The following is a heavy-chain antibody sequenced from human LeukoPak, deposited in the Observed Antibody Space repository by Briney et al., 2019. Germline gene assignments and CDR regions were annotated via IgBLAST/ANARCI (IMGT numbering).Heavy chain of an antibody. Sequence: AAVKVSCKASGGTFSSYAISWVRQPPAQGLEWMGGIIPIFGTANYAQKFQGRVTITADESTNTAYMELSSLRSEDTAVYYCARGGYSRYDYPAFDYWGQGTLVTVSS. CDR2: IIPIFGTA. CDR1: GGTFSSYA. J-gene: IGHJ4*02. CDR3: ARGGYSRYDYPAFDY. D-gene: IGHD5-12*01. V-gene: IGHV1-69*01.